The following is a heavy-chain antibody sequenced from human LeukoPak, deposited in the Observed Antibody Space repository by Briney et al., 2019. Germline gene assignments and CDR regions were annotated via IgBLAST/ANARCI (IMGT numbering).Heavy chain of an antibody. D-gene: IGHD3-10*02. CDR1: GFTFSSYG. CDR2: IKQDGSEK. Sequence: GGSLRLSCAASGFTFSSYGMHWVRQAPGEGLEWVANIKQDGSEKYYVDSVKGRFTISRDNAKNSLYLQMNSLRAEDTAVYYCARDSRFGELLYNHYGMDVWGKGTTVTVSS. V-gene: IGHV3-7*03. CDR3: ARDSRFGELLYNHYGMDV. J-gene: IGHJ6*04.